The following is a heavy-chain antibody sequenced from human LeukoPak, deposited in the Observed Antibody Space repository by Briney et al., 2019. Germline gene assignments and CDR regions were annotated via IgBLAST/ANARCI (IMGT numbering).Heavy chain of an antibody. CDR2: INWNGGSK. CDR3: ARGHDYGGNSRFDY. J-gene: IGHJ4*02. D-gene: IGHD4-23*01. Sequence: QSGXXLRLSCAASGFTFDDYGMTWVRQAPGKGLEWVSGINWNGGSKEYADSVKGRFTISRDNAKNSLYLQMNSLRAEDTALYYCARGHDYGGNSRFDYWGQGTLVTVSS. CDR1: GFTFDDYG. V-gene: IGHV3-20*04.